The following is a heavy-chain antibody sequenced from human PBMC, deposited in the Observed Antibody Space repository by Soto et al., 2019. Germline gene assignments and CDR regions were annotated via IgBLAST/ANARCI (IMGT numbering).Heavy chain of an antibody. J-gene: IGHJ5*01. CDR2: ISGSADRI. D-gene: IGHD3-10*01. CDR3: AKVGAINSWDMWFDS. CDR1: GFTFSSYA. Sequence: GGSLRLSCLDSGFTFSSYAMAWVRQAPGKGLEWLSSISGSADRIHYADSVKGRFTISRDNSKNTLYLQMNSLRAEDTAIYYCAKVGAINSWDMWFDSWGQGTLVTVSS. V-gene: IGHV3-23*01.